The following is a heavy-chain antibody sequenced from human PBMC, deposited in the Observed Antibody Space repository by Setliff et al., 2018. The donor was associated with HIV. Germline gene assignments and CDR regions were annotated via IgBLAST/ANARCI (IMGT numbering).Heavy chain of an antibody. D-gene: IGHD3-3*01. CDR1: GGSITTTDYY. Sequence: SETLSLTCSVSGGSITTTDYYWTWIRQSPGKGLEWIGSLYSGGGIYRNPSLKSRVIIFVDTSKNQFSLHLNSVTAADTATYYRARLGYYNFWSGYWTDYWGHGTLVTVSS. CDR2: LYSGGGI. CDR3: ARLGYYNFWSGYWTDY. V-gene: IGHV4-39*01. J-gene: IGHJ4*01.